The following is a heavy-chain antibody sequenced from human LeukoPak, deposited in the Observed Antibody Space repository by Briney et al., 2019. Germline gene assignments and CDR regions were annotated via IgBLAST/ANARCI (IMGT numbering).Heavy chain of an antibody. J-gene: IGHJ4*02. Sequence: PGRSLRLSCAASGFTFSSYGMHWVRQAPGKGLEWVAVIWYDGSNKYYADSVKGRFTISRDNSKNTLYLQMNSLRAEGTAVYYCARGQTTVTVDYWGQGTRVTVSS. V-gene: IGHV3-33*01. CDR2: IWYDGSNK. CDR1: GFTFSSYG. CDR3: ARGQTTVTVDY. D-gene: IGHD4-17*01.